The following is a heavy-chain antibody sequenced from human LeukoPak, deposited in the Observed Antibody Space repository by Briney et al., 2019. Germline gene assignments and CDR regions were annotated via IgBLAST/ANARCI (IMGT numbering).Heavy chain of an antibody. Sequence: KTSETLSLTCTVSGGSISSGGYYWSWIRQHPGKGLEWIGYIYYSGSTNYNPSLKSRVTMSVDTSKNQFSLKLNSVTAADTAVYYCARGLSSLNWFDPWGQGTLVTVSS. V-gene: IGHV4-61*08. D-gene: IGHD2-15*01. CDR2: IYYSGST. J-gene: IGHJ5*02. CDR3: ARGLSSLNWFDP. CDR1: GGSISSGGYY.